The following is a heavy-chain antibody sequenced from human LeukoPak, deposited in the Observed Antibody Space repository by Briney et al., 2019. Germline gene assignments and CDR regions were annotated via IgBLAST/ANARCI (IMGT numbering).Heavy chain of an antibody. J-gene: IGHJ4*02. Sequence: SETLSLTCAVYGGSFSGYYRSWIRQPPGKGLEWIGEINHSGSTNYNPSLKSRVTISVDTSKNQFSLKLSSVTAADTAVYYCARRNLLADFDYWGQGTLVTVSS. D-gene: IGHD1-14*01. CDR3: ARRNLLADFDY. V-gene: IGHV4-34*01. CDR2: INHSGST. CDR1: GGSFSGYY.